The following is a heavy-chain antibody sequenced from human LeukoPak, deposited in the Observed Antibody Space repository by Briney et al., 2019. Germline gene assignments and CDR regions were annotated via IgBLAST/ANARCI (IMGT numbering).Heavy chain of an antibody. D-gene: IGHD7-27*01. CDR3: AKDPNWDRGS. CDR2: VGPSGGTG. CDR1: GFTFSSAT. V-gene: IGHV3-23*01. Sequence: GGSLRLSCATSGFTFSSATMIWVRQAPGKGLEFVSGVGPSGGTGTYADSVKGRFTISRDNSKNTLYLQMNSLRVEDTAVYYCAKDPNWDRGSWRQGTLVTVSS. J-gene: IGHJ5*02.